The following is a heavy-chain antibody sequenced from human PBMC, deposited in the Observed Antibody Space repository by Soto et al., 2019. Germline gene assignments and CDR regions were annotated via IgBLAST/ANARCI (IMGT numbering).Heavy chain of an antibody. Sequence: HVQLVQSGAEVKKPGASVKVSCKASGYTFTNYYLHWVRQAPGQGLEWMGIINASGGSTTYAQKFQGRVTMTRDTSTSTVYMELSSLRSEDTAVYYCARDVGVMYIFNYWGQGTLVTVSS. CDR2: INASGGST. D-gene: IGHD2-2*01. J-gene: IGHJ4*02. CDR1: GYTFTNYY. V-gene: IGHV1-46*01. CDR3: ARDVGVMYIFNY.